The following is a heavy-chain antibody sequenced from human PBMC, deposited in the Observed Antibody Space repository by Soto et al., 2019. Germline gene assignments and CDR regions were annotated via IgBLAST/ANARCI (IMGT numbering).Heavy chain of an antibody. J-gene: IGHJ4*02. CDR1: GFNLRSYW. CDR2: INDYGTTI. Sequence: PWGSLRLSCASSGFNLRSYWMHWVRQAPGKGLVWVSRINDYGTTINYAESVEGRFTISRDDAKSEVYLQMNNLRAEDTAVYYCARGGLEPFDYLGQGALVTVSS. D-gene: IGHD1-1*01. V-gene: IGHV3-74*01. CDR3: ARGGLEPFDY.